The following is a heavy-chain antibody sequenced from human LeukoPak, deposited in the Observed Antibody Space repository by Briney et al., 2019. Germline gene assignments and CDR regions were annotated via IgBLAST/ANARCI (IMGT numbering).Heavy chain of an antibody. Sequence: PSETLSLTCTVSGGSISSYYWSWIRQPPGKGLEWMGYMYYSGGTNYDPSLKSQVTISVDTSKNQFSLKLSSVTAADTAVYYCARRKGTFDYWGQGTLVTVSS. CDR2: MYYSGGT. J-gene: IGHJ4*02. CDR3: ARRKGTFDY. CDR1: GGSISSYY. V-gene: IGHV4-59*01.